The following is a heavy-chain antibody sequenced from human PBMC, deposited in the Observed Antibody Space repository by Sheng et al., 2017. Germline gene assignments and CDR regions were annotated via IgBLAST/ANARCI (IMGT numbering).Heavy chain of an antibody. D-gene: IGHD5-12*01. CDR1: GYSISSGYY. CDR2: IFHSGST. CDR3: TRDVSGYFHRYYGLDV. Sequence: QVQLQESGPGLVKPSETLSLTCAVSGYSISSGYYWGWIRQSPGKGLEWIGSIFHSGSTYYNPSLKSRLSISVDTSKNPPLPEVDLCDRRRHGLVFCTRDVSGYFHRYYGLDVWGQGPTVSVSS. V-gene: IGHV4-38-2*02. J-gene: IGHJ6*02.